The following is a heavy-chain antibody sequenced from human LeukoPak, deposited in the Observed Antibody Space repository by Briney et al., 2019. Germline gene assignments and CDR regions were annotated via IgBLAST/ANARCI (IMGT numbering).Heavy chain of an antibody. V-gene: IGHV7-4-1*02. CDR2: INTNTGNP. Sequence: ASVKVSCKASGYTFSNHPMNWVRQAPGQGLEWMGWINTNTGNPTYAQGFTGRFVFSLDTSVSTAYLQTSSLKAEDTAVYYCARDQRSWYYWGQGTLVTVSP. D-gene: IGHD6-19*01. CDR3: ARDQRSWYY. CDR1: GYTFSNHP. J-gene: IGHJ4*02.